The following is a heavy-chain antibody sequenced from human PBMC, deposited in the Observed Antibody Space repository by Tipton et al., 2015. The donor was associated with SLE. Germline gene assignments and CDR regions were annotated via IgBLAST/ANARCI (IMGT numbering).Heavy chain of an antibody. J-gene: IGHJ4*02. D-gene: IGHD4-17*01. CDR2: IYNRGST. CDR1: NDSVSRGTYY. CDR3: ARESTVTALSY. Sequence: TLSLTCTVSNDSVSRGTYYWSWIRQPAGKELEWIGRIYNRGSTNYNPSLKSRVTISLDTSKNQFSLKLSSVTAADTAVYYCARESTVTALSYWGQGTLVTVSS. V-gene: IGHV4-61*02.